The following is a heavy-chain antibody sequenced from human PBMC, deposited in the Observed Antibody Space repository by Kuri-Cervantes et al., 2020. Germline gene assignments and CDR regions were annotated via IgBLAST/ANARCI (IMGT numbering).Heavy chain of an antibody. CDR1: GGSISSSNW. Sequence: SETLSLTCAVSGGSISSSNWWSWVRQPPGKGLEWIGEIYHSGSTNYNPSLKSRVTISVDTSKNQFSLKLGSVTAADTAVYYCARDVAHDSSGYYYSWFDPWGQGTLVTVSS. CDR3: ARDVAHDSSGYYYSWFDP. D-gene: IGHD3-22*01. CDR2: IYHSGST. J-gene: IGHJ5*02. V-gene: IGHV4-4*02.